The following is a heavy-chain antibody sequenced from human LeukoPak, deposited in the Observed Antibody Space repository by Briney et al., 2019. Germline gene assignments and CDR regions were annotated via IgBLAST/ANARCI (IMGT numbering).Heavy chain of an antibody. CDR1: GFTFSSYA. Sequence: GGSLRLSCAASGFTFSSYAMNWVRQAPGKGLEWVSAISGSGGSTYYADSVKGRFTISTDNSKNMLYLQMNSLRAEDTAVYYCAKDRAYGSGSYSYWGQGTLVTVSS. D-gene: IGHD3-10*01. V-gene: IGHV3-23*01. CDR3: AKDRAYGSGSYSY. J-gene: IGHJ4*02. CDR2: ISGSGGST.